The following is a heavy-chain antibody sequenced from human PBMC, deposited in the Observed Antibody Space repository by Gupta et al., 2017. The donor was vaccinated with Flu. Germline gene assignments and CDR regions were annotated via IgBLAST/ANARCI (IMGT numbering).Heavy chain of an antibody. CDR1: EFTFSSYW. CDR3: ARVAGGAHWVDP. J-gene: IGHJ5*02. D-gene: IGHD2-21*01. Sequence: EVQLVEFGGGLVQPGGSLRLSCAASEFTFSSYWMHWVRKVPGKGLVWVARINPGGSVKSYGDSVKGRFTISRDNATNTFSLQMTRLRDEDTAVYYCARVAGGAHWVDPGGQGTMVTVSS. V-gene: IGHV3-74*01. CDR2: INPGGSVK.